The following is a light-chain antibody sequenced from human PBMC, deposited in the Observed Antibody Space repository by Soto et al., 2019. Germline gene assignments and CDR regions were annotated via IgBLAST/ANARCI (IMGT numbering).Light chain of an antibody. CDR3: GSWDSSMSAYV. J-gene: IGLJ1*01. V-gene: IGLV1-51*01. CDR2: DDN. Sequence: QSVLTQPPSVSAAPGQKVTICCSGSSSNIGGNSVSWYQQRPGTAPKLLIYDDNKRPSAIPDRFSGSKSGTSATLGITGFQTGDEADYYCGSWDSSMSAYVFGTGTKVTVL. CDR1: SSNIGGNS.